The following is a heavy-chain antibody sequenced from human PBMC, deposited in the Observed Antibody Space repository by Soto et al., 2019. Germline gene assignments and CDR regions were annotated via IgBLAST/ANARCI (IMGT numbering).Heavy chain of an antibody. CDR3: ASRDPGTSVDY. CDR2: IYRTGST. J-gene: IGHJ4*02. V-gene: IGHV4-4*02. D-gene: IGHD1-7*01. Sequence: QVQLQESGPGLVKPSGTLSLTCAVSGGSFTSNNWWTWVRQPPGQGLEWIGEIYRTGSTNYNPSLKSRVTIPLDTSENQFPQKVTSLTAANTAIYYCASRDPGTSVDYWGQGTLVTVSS. CDR1: GGSFTSNNW.